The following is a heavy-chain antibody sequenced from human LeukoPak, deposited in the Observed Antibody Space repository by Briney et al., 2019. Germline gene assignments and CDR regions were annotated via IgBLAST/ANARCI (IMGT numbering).Heavy chain of an antibody. CDR2: IRYDGTNK. V-gene: IGHV3-30*02. Sequence: GGSLRLSCGASGFTFSRYGMDWVRQAPGKGLEWVAFIRYDGTNKYYAGSVKGRFTISRDNSKNTLYLQMNSLRAEDTAVYYCAKTTSGWFVDAFDIWGQGTMVTVSS. CDR1: GFTFSRYG. CDR3: AKTTSGWFVDAFDI. J-gene: IGHJ3*02. D-gene: IGHD6-19*01.